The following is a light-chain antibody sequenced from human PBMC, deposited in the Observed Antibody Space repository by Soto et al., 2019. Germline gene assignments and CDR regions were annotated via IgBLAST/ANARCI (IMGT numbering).Light chain of an antibody. J-gene: IGKJ5*01. CDR2: GAS. Sequence: EIVMTQSPATLSVSPGERATLSCRACQNIHTNLAWYQQKPGQAPRLLFYGASTGATGLPARFSGSGSGTEFTLTISSLEPEDFAVYYCQQYNNWPITFGQGTRLEIK. V-gene: IGKV3-15*01. CDR3: QQYNNWPIT. CDR1: QNIHTN.